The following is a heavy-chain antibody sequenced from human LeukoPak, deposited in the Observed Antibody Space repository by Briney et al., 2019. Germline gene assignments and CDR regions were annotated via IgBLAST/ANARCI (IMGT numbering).Heavy chain of an antibody. CDR3: ASDSSGYYDPYAFDI. V-gene: IGHV4-39*01. D-gene: IGHD3-22*01. CDR1: GGSISSSSYY. J-gene: IGHJ3*02. Sequence: SETLSLTCTVSGGSISSSSYYGGWIRQPPGKGLEWIGSIYYSGSTYYNPSLKSRVTISVDTSKNQFSPKLSSVTAADTAVYYCASDSSGYYDPYAFDIWGQGTMVTVSS. CDR2: IYYSGST.